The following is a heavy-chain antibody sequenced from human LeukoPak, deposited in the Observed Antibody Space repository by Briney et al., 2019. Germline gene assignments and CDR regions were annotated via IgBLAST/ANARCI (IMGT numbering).Heavy chain of an antibody. Sequence: SETLSLTCAVYGGSFSGYYWSWIRQPPGKGLEWIGEINHSGSTNYNPSLKSRVTISVDTSKNQFSLKLSSVTAADTAVYYCARHGLVATILIYGREYNWFDPWGQGTLVTVSS. CDR3: ARHGLVATILIYGREYNWFDP. V-gene: IGHV4-34*01. D-gene: IGHD5-12*01. J-gene: IGHJ5*02. CDR1: GGSFSGYY. CDR2: INHSGST.